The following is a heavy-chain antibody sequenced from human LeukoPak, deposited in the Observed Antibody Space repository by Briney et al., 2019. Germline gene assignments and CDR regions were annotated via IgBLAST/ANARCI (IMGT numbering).Heavy chain of an antibody. CDR2: IYYSGST. CDR1: GGSISSYY. CDR3: ARHARYYDYVWGSYQAQYYFDY. V-gene: IGHV4-59*08. J-gene: IGHJ4*02. D-gene: IGHD3-16*02. Sequence: SETLSLTCTVSGGSISSYYWSWIRQPPGKGLEWIGYIYYSGSTNYNPSLKSRVTISVDTSKNQFSLKLSSVTAADTAVYYCARHARYYDYVWGSYQAQYYFDYWGQGTLVTVSS.